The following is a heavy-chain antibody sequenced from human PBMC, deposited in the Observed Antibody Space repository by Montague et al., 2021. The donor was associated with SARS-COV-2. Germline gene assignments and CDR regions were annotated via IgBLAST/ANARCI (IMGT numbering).Heavy chain of an antibody. V-gene: IGHV3-74*01. Sequence: SLRLSCAASGFSFSNYWMHWVRQAPGKGLEWASRINNDGSNSYYTDSVKGRFTISRDNAKNTLYLRMKSLRAEDTAVYYCAREPGSVDGMDVWGQGTTITVAS. CDR2: INNDGSNS. CDR1: GFSFSNYW. D-gene: IGHD4-23*01. CDR3: AREPGSVDGMDV. J-gene: IGHJ6*02.